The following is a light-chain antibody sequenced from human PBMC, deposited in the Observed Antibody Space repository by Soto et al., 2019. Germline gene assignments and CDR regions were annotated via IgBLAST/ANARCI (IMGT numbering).Light chain of an antibody. Sequence: QSALTQPASVSGSPGQSITISCTGTSSDIGGYNYVSWYKQHPGKAPKLMIYDVSDRPSGVSNRFSGSKSGNTASLTISGLQAEDEADYYCSSYTSSSTLENVVFGGGTKLT. CDR2: DVS. CDR3: SSYTSSSTLENVV. J-gene: IGLJ2*01. V-gene: IGLV2-14*01. CDR1: SSDIGGYNY.